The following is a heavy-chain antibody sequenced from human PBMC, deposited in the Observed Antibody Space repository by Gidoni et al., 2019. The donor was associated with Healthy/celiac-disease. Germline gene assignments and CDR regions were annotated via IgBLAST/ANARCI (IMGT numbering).Heavy chain of an antibody. CDR3: ARVRIAAAGSPDY. CDR2: ISSSGSTI. Sequence: EVQLLQSAGGWVQHGGALRLSCAASRSPFSRYEMNWVRQAPGQGLEWVSYISSSGSTIYYADSVKGRFTISRDNAKTSLSLQMNSLRAEDTAVYYCARVRIAAAGSPDYWGQGTLVTVSS. D-gene: IGHD6-13*01. J-gene: IGHJ4*02. CDR1: RSPFSRYE. V-gene: IGHV3-48*03.